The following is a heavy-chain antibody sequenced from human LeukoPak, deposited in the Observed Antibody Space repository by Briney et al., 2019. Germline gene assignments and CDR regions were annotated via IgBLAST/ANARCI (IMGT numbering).Heavy chain of an antibody. Sequence: ASVKVSCKASGYTFTGYYMHWVRQAPGQGLEWMGWINPNSGGTNYAQKFQGRVTMTRDTSISTAYMELSRLRSDDTAVYYCARDQPSGYSGYDSLDYWGQGTLVTVSS. D-gene: IGHD5-12*01. V-gene: IGHV1-2*02. J-gene: IGHJ4*02. CDR3: ARDQPSGYSGYDSLDY. CDR1: GYTFTGYY. CDR2: INPNSGGT.